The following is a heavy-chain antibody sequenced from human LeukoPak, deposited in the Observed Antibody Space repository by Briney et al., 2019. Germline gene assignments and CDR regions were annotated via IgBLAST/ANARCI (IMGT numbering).Heavy chain of an antibody. CDR3: AAVPNANAWYWDDAFDT. CDR1: GFTFTTSA. J-gene: IGHJ3*02. V-gene: IGHV1-58*01. CDR2: IVVGSGNT. Sequence: SVKVSCKASGFTFTTSAVQWVRQARGQRLEWIGRIVVGSGNTDHAQKFQGRLTITRDISTSTAYMELSSLTSDDPAVYYCAAVPNANAWYWDDAFDTWGQGTMVTVSS. D-gene: IGHD2-8*02.